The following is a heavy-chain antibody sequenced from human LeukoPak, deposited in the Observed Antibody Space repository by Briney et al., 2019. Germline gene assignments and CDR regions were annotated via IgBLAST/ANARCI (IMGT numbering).Heavy chain of an antibody. D-gene: IGHD3-10*01. J-gene: IGHJ4*02. CDR2: IQHDGSNR. CDR1: GITFTSHG. Sequence: PGGSLRLSCVVSGITFTSHGMNWIRQAPRKRLEWVAFIQHDGSNRYHADSVKGRFTISRDDSKNTLYLQMNSLRVEDTAVYYCAKVRGVIISLNGFDYWGQGTLVTVSS. V-gene: IGHV3-30*02. CDR3: AKVRGVIISLNGFDY.